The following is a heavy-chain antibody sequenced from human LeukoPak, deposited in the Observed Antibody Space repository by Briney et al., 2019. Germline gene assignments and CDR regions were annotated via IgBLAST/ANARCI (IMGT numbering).Heavy chain of an antibody. J-gene: IGHJ6*03. CDR1: GFTFSDYY. D-gene: IGHD5-18*01. Sequence: GGSLRLSCAASGFTFSDYYMTWIRQAPGKGLEWVAGISWNSASVGYAGSVKGRFTISRDNAKNSLYLQMNSLRPDDTALYYCAKDMDAWIPTGRGMDVWGKGTTVTVSS. CDR2: ISWNSASV. CDR3: AKDMDAWIPTGRGMDV. V-gene: IGHV3-9*01.